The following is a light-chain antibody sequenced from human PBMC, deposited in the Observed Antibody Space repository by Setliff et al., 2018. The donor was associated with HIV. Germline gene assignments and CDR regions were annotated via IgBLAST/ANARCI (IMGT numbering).Light chain of an antibody. CDR2: DDS. CDR3: QVWDSSSDLMV. Sequence: SELTQPPSVSVAPGKTATIPCGGNNIGRKSVHWYQQKPGQAPVLVVFDDSDRPSGIPERFSGSNSGNTATLTIGRVEAGDEADYYCQVWDSSSDLMVFGGGTKVTVL. CDR1: NIGRKS. V-gene: IGLV3-21*03. J-gene: IGLJ2*01.